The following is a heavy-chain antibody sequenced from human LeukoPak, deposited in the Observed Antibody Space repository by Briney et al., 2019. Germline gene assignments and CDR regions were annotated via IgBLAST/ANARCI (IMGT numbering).Heavy chain of an antibody. Sequence: GGSLRLSCAASGFIFCSRWMSWGRQAPGKGLEWVANIKRDGSGQYYLESVKGRFTISRDNAKNSLFRQMNSLRAEDTAMYYCASLMGDKTIFEYWGQGTLVTVSS. CDR2: IKRDGSGQ. CDR3: ASLMGDKTIFEY. CDR1: GFIFCSRW. V-gene: IGHV3-7*01. J-gene: IGHJ4*02. D-gene: IGHD2-8*01.